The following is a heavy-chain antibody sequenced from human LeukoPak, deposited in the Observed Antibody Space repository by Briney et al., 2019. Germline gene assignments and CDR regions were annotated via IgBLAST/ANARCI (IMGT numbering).Heavy chain of an antibody. CDR3: ARGSSNIAARNNWFDP. J-gene: IGHJ5*02. D-gene: IGHD6-6*01. CDR1: GFTVSSSY. Sequence: GGSLRLSCAVSGFTVSSSYISWVRQAPGKGLEWVSVIYSGGSIYYADSVKGRFTTSRDNSKNTLYLQMNSLRAEDTAVYYCARGSSNIAARNNWFDPWGQGTLVTVSS. V-gene: IGHV3-53*01. CDR2: IYSGGSI.